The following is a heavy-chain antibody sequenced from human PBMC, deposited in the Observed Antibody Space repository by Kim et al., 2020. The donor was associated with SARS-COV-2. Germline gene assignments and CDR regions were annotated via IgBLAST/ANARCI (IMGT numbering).Heavy chain of an antibody. CDR2: MNPNSGNT. J-gene: IGHJ6*02. CDR1: GYTFTSYD. CDR3: AVWLLTNYYYYGMDV. D-gene: IGHD2-15*01. Sequence: ASVKVSCKASGYTFTSYDINWVRQATGQGLEWMGWMNPNSGNTDYAQKFQGRVTMTRNTSISTAYMELSSLRSEDTAVYYCAVWLLTNYYYYGMDVWGQGTTVTVSS. V-gene: IGHV1-8*01.